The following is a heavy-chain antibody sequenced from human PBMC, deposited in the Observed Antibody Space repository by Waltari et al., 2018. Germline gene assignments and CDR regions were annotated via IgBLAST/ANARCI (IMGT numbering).Heavy chain of an antibody. J-gene: IGHJ4*02. CDR3: ARSNGGLLDD. Sequence: QMQLQESGPGPVRPSETLSLTCPLFRAPLRGCYWWTWGRQAPGKGLEWIGEFHHSGTTYSNPSLKSRLSVSVEESKNQIYLKLTSVTAADTGTYYCARSNGGLLDDWGQGTLVTVSS. D-gene: IGHD2-8*01. CDR2: FHHSGTT. V-gene: IGHV4-4*02. CDR1: RAPLRGCYW.